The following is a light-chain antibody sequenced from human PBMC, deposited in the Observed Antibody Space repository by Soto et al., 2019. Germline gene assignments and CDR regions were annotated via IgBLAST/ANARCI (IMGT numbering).Light chain of an antibody. Sequence: EIVLTQSPATLSLSPGESATLSCRATRSVSSYLAWYQPKPGQAPRLLIYDASSRPTDIPARFSGSGSGTEFTVTISSLGPEDFALYYCQQRSNWPITFGQGTRLEIK. CDR3: QQRSNWPIT. J-gene: IGKJ5*01. CDR1: RSVSSY. CDR2: DAS. V-gene: IGKV3-11*01.